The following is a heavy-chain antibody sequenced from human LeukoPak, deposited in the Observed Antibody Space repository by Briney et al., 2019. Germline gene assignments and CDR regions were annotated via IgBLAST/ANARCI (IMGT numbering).Heavy chain of an antibody. CDR1: GGSISSYY. V-gene: IGHV4-4*07. CDR2: IYTSGST. Sequence: SETLSLTCTVSGGSISSYYWSWIRQPAGKGLEWTGRIYTSGSTNYNPSLKSRVTMSVDTSKNQFSLKLSSVTAADTAVYYCARDRPYYDFLPASFGMDVWGKGTTVTVSS. CDR3: ARDRPYYDFLPASFGMDV. J-gene: IGHJ6*03. D-gene: IGHD3-3*01.